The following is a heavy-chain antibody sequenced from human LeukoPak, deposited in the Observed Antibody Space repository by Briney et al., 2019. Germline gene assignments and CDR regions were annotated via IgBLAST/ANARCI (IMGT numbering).Heavy chain of an antibody. CDR2: IYYSGST. V-gene: IGHV4-39*07. D-gene: IGHD5-24*01. CDR1: GGSISSSSYY. Sequence: PSETLPLTCTVSGGSISSSSYYWGWIRQPPGKGLEWIGSIYYSGSTYYNPSLKSRVTISVDTSKNQFSLKLSSVTAADTAVYYCARWLHFGIGYWGQGTLVTVSS. CDR3: ARWLHFGIGY. J-gene: IGHJ4*02.